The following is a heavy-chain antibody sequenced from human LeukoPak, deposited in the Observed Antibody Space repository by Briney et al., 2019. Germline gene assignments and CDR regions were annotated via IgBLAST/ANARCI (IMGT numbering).Heavy chain of an antibody. Sequence: RGESLKISCKGSGYSFSSYWIGWVRQMPGKGLEWMGIIYPGDSDTRYSPSFQGQVTVSADKSIGTAYLQWSSLKASDTAIYYCAREYGYCNNASCAFDPWGQGTLVTVSS. J-gene: IGHJ5*02. CDR2: IYPGDSDT. CDR1: GYSFSSYW. V-gene: IGHV5-51*01. D-gene: IGHD2-2*01. CDR3: AREYGYCNNASCAFDP.